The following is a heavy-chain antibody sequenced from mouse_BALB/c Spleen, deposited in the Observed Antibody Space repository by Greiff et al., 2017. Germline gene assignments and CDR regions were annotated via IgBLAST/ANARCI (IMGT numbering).Heavy chain of an antibody. Sequence: EVQVVESGGGLVKPGGSLKLSCAASGFTFSSYAMSWVRQTPEKRLEWVASISSGGSTYYPDSVKGRFTISRDNARNILYLQMSSLRSEDTAMYYCAREGFDYWGQGTTLTVSS. CDR2: ISSGGST. CDR1: GFTFSSYA. CDR3: AREGFDY. J-gene: IGHJ2*01. V-gene: IGHV5-6-5*01.